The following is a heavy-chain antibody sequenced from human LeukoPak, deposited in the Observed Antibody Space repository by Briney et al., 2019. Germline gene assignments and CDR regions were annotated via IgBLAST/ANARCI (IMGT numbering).Heavy chain of an antibody. V-gene: IGHV4-30-4*01. J-gene: IGHJ6*02. CDR3: ASGYCSSTSCHEDYYYGMDV. Sequence: SETLSLTCTVSGGSISSGDYYWSWIRQPPGKGLEWMGYIYYSGSTYYNPSLKSRVTISVDTSKNQFSLKLSSVTAADTAVYYCASGYCSSTSCHEDYYYGMDVWGQGTTVTVSS. D-gene: IGHD2-2*03. CDR1: GGSISSGDYY. CDR2: IYYSGST.